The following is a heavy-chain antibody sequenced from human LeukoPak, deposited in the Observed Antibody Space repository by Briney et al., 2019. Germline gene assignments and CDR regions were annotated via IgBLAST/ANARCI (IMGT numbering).Heavy chain of an antibody. CDR1: GGSFSGYY. J-gene: IGHJ4*02. V-gene: IGHV4-34*01. D-gene: IGHD3-22*01. CDR2: INHSGST. Sequence: SETLSLTCAVSGGSFSGYYWSWIRQPPGKGLEWIGEINHSGSTNYNPSLKSRVTISVDTSKNQFSLKLSSVTAADTAVYYCARGRNYYDSSGYYYRFDYWGQGTLVTVSS. CDR3: ARGRNYYDSSGYYYRFDY.